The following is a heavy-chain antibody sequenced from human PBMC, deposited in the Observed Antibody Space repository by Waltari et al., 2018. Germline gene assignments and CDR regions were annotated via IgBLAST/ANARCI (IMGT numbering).Heavy chain of an antibody. J-gene: IGHJ4*02. CDR2: ISWNSGSI. D-gene: IGHD2-15*01. Sequence: EVQLVESGGGLVQPGRSLRLSCAASGFTFVDYAMPWVRQAPGKGLEWVSGISWNSGSIGDADSVKGRFTISRDNAKNSLYLQMNSLRAEDTALYYCAKTDRGEWCSGGGFHDYWGQGTLVTVSS. V-gene: IGHV3-9*01. CDR3: AKTDRGEWCSGGGFHDY. CDR1: GFTFVDYA.